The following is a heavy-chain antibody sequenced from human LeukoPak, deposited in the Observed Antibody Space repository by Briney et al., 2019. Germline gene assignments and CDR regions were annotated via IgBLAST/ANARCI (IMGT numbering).Heavy chain of an antibody. CDR3: TRDTGCSGGACYSFYDY. V-gene: IGHV3-7*01. D-gene: IGHD2-21*01. Sequence: GGSLRLSCAASGFTCSSYWMTWVRQAPGQGLEWVANIKEDGSAKYHVDSVKGRFTISRDNAKNSLYLQMNSLRVEDTAVYYCTRDTGCSGGACYSFYDYWGQGTLVTVSS. J-gene: IGHJ4*02. CDR1: GFTCSSYW. CDR2: IKEDGSAK.